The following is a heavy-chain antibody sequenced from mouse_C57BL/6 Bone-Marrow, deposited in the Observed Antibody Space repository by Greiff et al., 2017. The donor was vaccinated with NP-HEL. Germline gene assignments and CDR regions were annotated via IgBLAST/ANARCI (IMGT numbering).Heavy chain of an antibody. V-gene: IGHV1-64*01. D-gene: IGHD3-2*02. CDR3: ARSHSSGYPYYAMDY. CDR2: IHPNSGST. CDR1: GYTFTSYW. Sequence: QVHVKQPGAELVKPGASVKLSCKASGYTFTSYWMHWVKQRPGQGLEWIGMIHPNSGSTNYNEKFKSKATLTVDKSSSTAYMQLSSLTSEDSAVYYCARSHSSGYPYYAMDYWGQGTSVTFSS. J-gene: IGHJ4*01.